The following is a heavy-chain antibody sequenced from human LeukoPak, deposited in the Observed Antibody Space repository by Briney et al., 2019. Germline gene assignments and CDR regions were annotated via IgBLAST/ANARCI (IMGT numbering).Heavy chain of an antibody. CDR1: GFTFSSYA. D-gene: IGHD6-19*01. CDR3: AKGSRVSVAGTPPPRYDY. V-gene: IGHV3-23*01. CDR2: ISGSGGST. J-gene: IGHJ4*02. Sequence: GGSLRLSCAASGFTFSSYAMSWARQAPGKGLEWVSAISGSGGSTYYADSVKGRFTISRDNSKNTLYLQMNSLRAEDTAVYYCAKGSRVSVAGTPPPRYDYWGQGTLVTVSS.